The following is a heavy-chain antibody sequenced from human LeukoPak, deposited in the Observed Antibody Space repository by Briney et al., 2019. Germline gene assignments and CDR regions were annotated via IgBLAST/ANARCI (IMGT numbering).Heavy chain of an antibody. CDR2: ISYDGSNK. J-gene: IGHJ4*02. V-gene: IGHV3-30*18. Sequence: GRSLRLSCAASGFTFSSYGMHWVRQAPGKGLEWVAVISYDGSNKYYADSVKGRFTISRDNSKNTLYLQMNSLRAKDTAVYYCAKADYDSSGYCDYWGQGTLVTVSS. D-gene: IGHD3-22*01. CDR3: AKADYDSSGYCDY. CDR1: GFTFSSYG.